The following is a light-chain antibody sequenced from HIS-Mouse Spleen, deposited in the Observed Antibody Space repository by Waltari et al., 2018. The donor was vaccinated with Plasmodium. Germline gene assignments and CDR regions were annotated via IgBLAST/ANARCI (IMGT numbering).Light chain of an antibody. J-gene: IGLJ3*02. CDR1: SSDVGSYNL. CDR2: ECS. V-gene: IGLV2-23*03. Sequence: QSALTQPASVSGSPGQSITISCTGTSSDVGSYNLVSWYQQHPGKAPKLMFDECSKRPAGVTNRSSGSKSGKTASLTIAGLQAEDEADYYCCSYAGSSTFVFGGGTKLTVL. CDR3: CSYAGSSTFV.